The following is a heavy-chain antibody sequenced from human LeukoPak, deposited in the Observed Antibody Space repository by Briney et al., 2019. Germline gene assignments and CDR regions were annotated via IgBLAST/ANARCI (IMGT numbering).Heavy chain of an antibody. CDR1: GYTLTELS. J-gene: IGHJ5*02. D-gene: IGHD6-13*01. CDR2: FDPEDGET. V-gene: IGHV1-24*01. CDR3: ATAGIAEGWFDP. Sequence: ASVKVSCKVSGYTLTELSMHWVRQAPGKGLEWMGGFDPEDGETIYAQKFQGRITMTEDTSTDTAYMELSSLRSEDTAVYYCATAGIAEGWFDPWGQGTLVTVSS.